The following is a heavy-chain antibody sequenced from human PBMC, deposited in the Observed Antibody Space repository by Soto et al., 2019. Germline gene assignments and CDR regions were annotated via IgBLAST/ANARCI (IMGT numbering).Heavy chain of an antibody. D-gene: IGHD5-18*01. Sequence: GGSLRLSCSASGFTFGDYALSWFRQAPGKGLEWVGFIRSQPYGGTTEYAASVRGRFTISRDDSNGIAYLQMNSLKTEDTAVFYCARVVDTAMVGDYWGQGTMVTVYS. J-gene: IGHJ4*02. CDR1: GFTFGDYA. V-gene: IGHV3-49*03. CDR3: ARVVDTAMVGDY. CDR2: IRSQPYGGTT.